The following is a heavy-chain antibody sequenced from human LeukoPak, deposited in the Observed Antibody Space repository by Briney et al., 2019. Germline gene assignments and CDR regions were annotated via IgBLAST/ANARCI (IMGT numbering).Heavy chain of an antibody. J-gene: IGHJ4*01. D-gene: IGHD3-3*01. V-gene: IGHV3-73*01. CDR3: TSPAHDFDIWSGYYSL. Sequence: GGSLRLSCTVSGFTFSDSVIHWVRHAAGKGLEWVGRIRSKTKSAETGYAASVKGRFTISRDDSKDTAYLQMNSLEPEDTGVYYCTSPAHDFDIWSGYYSLWGHGTQVTVSS. CDR2: IRSKTKSAET. CDR1: GFTFSDSV.